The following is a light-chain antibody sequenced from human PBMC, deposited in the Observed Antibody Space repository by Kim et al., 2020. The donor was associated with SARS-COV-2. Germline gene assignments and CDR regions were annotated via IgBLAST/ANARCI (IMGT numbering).Light chain of an antibody. Sequence: AVGQTVRMKCQGDSLRSYYASWYQQKPGQAPVLVIYGKNNRPSGIPDRFSGSSTGTTASLSITGAQAEDEADYYCKSRDSSGDLRVFGGGTQLTVL. J-gene: IGLJ3*02. V-gene: IGLV3-19*01. CDR3: KSRDSSGDLRV. CDR2: GKN. CDR1: SLRSYY.